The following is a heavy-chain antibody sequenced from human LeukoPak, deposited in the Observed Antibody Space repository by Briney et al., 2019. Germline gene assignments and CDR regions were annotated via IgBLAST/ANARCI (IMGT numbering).Heavy chain of an antibody. CDR2: ISGSGENT. D-gene: IGHD3-16*02. CDR3: AKTVSGSYSYQGGDY. Sequence: GGSLRLSCAASGFTFSSYRMNWVRQAPGKGLEWVSAISGSGENTNYADSVKGRFTMSRDNSRNMLYLQMNSLRDEDTAKYYCAKTVSGSYSYQGGDYWGRGTLVTVSS. V-gene: IGHV3-23*01. CDR1: GFTFSSYR. J-gene: IGHJ4*02.